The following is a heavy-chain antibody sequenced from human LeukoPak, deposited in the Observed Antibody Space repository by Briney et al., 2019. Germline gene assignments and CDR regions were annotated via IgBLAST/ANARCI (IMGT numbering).Heavy chain of an antibody. D-gene: IGHD5-18*01. CDR3: ARDSRIQLFSRKNYYYYMDV. J-gene: IGHJ6*03. V-gene: IGHV3-7*01. CDR1: RFTFSHYW. Sequence: GGSLRLSCAASRFTFSHYWMSWLRQAPGKGLEWVANIRQDGNEKYYVDSLKGRFTISRDNAKNSLYLQMNNLRAEDTAVYYCARDSRIQLFSRKNYYYYMDVWGKGTTVTVSS. CDR2: IRQDGNEK.